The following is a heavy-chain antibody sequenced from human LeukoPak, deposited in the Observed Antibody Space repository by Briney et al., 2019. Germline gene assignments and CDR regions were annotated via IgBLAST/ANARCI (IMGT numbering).Heavy chain of an antibody. V-gene: IGHV3-7*01. Sequence: GGSLRLSCAASGFTFSSYWMSWVRQAPGKGLERVANIKQDGSEKYYVDSVKGRFTISRDNAKNSLYLQMNSLRAEDTAVYYCARDRWEYYYGSGSYYIYWGQGTLVTVSS. CDR1: GFTFSSYW. D-gene: IGHD3-10*01. CDR2: IKQDGSEK. J-gene: IGHJ4*02. CDR3: ARDRWEYYYGSGSYYIY.